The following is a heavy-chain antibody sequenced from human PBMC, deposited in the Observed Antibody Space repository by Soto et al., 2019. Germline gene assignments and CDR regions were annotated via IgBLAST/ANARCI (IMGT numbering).Heavy chain of an antibody. CDR3: ARGPGGYYYGMDV. Sequence: GESLKISCKGSGYSFTNYWIGWVRQMPGKGLEWMGIIYPGDSDTRYSPSFQGQVTISADKSISTAYLQWSSLKDSDTAMYYCARGPGGYYYGMDVWGQGNTVPVSS. CDR1: GYSFTNYW. V-gene: IGHV5-51*01. J-gene: IGHJ6*02. CDR2: IYPGDSDT. D-gene: IGHD3-10*01.